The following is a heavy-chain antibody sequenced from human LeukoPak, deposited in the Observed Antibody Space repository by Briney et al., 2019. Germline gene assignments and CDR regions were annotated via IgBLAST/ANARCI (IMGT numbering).Heavy chain of an antibody. CDR1: GYTFTACY. D-gene: IGHD1-26*01. Sequence: ASVRVSCKASGYTFTACYLHWVRQAPGQSLEWMGWINPNSGGTNYGQKFQARVTMTRETSITTVYMELSRLRSDDTAVYYCARGGTSSSGRSVGPTHDYWGQGTLVTVSS. CDR3: ARGGTSSSGRSVGPTHDY. V-gene: IGHV1-2*02. J-gene: IGHJ4*02. CDR2: INPNSGGT.